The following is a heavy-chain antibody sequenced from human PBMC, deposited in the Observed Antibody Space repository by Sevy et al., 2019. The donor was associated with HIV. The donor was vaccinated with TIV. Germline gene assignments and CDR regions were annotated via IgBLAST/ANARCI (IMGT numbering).Heavy chain of an antibody. CDR1: GFTFSSYE. V-gene: IGHV3-48*03. CDR3: ARDLPPSATTVAHFDC. D-gene: IGHD4-17*01. Sequence: GGSLRLSCVASGFTFSSYEMNWVRQAPGTGLEWVSYISNSGTSMYYSDSVKGRFTISRDNARNSLYLQMNSLRAEDTAVYYCARDLPPSATTVAHFDCWGQWTLVTVSS. J-gene: IGHJ4*02. CDR2: ISNSGTSM.